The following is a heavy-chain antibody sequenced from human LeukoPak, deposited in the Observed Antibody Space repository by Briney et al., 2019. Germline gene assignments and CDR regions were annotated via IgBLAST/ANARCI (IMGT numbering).Heavy chain of an antibody. J-gene: IGHJ4*02. CDR2: MWYDGSNE. Sequence: GGSLRLSCAASGFTFNTYGMHWGRQAPGKGLEWVALMWYDGSNEYYADSVKGRFTIFRENSKNTLCLQMNSLRAEDTAVYYCAREWVGTTGVHYYFDHWGQGTLVTVSS. V-gene: IGHV3-33*01. CDR3: AREWVGTTGVHYYFDH. CDR1: GFTFNTYG. D-gene: IGHD1-26*01.